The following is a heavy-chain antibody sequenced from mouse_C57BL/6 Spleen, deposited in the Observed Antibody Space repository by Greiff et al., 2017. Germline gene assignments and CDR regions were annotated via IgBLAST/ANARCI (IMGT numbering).Heavy chain of an antibody. CDR1: GYTFTSYW. CDR2: IYPGSGST. J-gene: IGHJ3*01. D-gene: IGHD2-4*01. V-gene: IGHV1-55*01. CDR3: ARYPYYDYDEGFAY. Sequence: QVQLQQPGAELVKPGASVKMSCKASGYTFTSYWITWVKQRPGQGLEWIGDIYPGSGSTNYNEKFKSKATLTVDTSSSTAYMQLSSLTSEDSAVYYGARYPYYDYDEGFAYWGQGTLVTVSA.